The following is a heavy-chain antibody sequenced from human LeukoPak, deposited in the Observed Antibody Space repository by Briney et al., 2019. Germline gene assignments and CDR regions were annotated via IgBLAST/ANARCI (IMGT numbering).Heavy chain of an antibody. CDR3: ATVPRAITLTATTFYYVIHV. CDR2: INWNGAGT. J-gene: IGHJ6*04. V-gene: IGHV3-20*01. D-gene: IGHD1-7*01. Sequence: GGSLRLSGRGSGFTFYDYGSSWVRQAPGKGLEWVSGINWNGAGTGYADSVKGRFTISRDNAKNSLYLQMNRLRAEDTALYHCATVPRAITLTATTFYYVIHVWRKGTTVTVSS. CDR1: GFTFYDYG.